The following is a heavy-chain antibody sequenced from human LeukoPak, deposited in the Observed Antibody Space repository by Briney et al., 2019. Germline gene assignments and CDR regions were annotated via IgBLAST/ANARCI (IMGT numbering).Heavy chain of an antibody. CDR1: GYTFTSYG. D-gene: IGHD3-16*02. CDR3: ARDYRTGFDY. CDR2: ISTYNGNT. V-gene: IGHV1-18*01. Sequence: ASVKVSCKASGYTFTSYGISWVRQAPGQGLEWLGWISTYNGNTHYAQKLQGIVTMTTDTSTTTAYMELRSLRSDDTAVYYCARDYRTGFDYWGQGTLVTVSS. J-gene: IGHJ4*02.